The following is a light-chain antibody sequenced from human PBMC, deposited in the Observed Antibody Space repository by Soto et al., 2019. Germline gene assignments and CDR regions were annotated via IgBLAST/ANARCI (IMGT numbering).Light chain of an antibody. CDR3: QQFNSYPRT. V-gene: IGKV1-9*01. J-gene: IGKJ1*01. CDR2: AAS. Sequence: DIQLTQSPSFLSASVGDRVSITCRASQGINTYLVWYQQKPGKAPKLLIYAASTLQSGVPPRFSGSGSGTEFTLTISSLQHEDFATYYCQQFNSYPRTFGQGTKVEIK. CDR1: QGINTY.